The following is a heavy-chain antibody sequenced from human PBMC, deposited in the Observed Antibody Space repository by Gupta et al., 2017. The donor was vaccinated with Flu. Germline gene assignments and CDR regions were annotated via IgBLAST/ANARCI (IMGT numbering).Heavy chain of an antibody. CDR1: GGSVSNNNYY. CDR2: VYYSGHI. D-gene: IGHD4-23*01. V-gene: IGHV4-61*01. J-gene: IGHJ4*02. CDR3: ARSYHYGSNLGYFDY. Sequence: QVQLQESGPGLVKPSETLSLTCTVSGGSVSNNNYYWRWIRPPPGKGLEWSGYVYYSGHINYNPSLKSRVTISVDTSKNQFSLKVSSVTAADTAVYYCARSYHYGSNLGYFDYWGQGTLVTVSP.